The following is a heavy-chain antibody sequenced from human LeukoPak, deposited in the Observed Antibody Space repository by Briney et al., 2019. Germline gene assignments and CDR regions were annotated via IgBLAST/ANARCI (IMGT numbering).Heavy chain of an antibody. CDR3: AREGQVVPAFDY. Sequence: PGGSLRLSCAASGFTFSSYWMSWVRQAPGKGLECVANIKQDGSEKYYVDSVKGRFTISRDNTKNSLYLQMNSLRAEDTAVYYRAREGQVVPAFDYWGQGTLVTVSS. J-gene: IGHJ4*02. CDR2: IKQDGSEK. V-gene: IGHV3-7*05. D-gene: IGHD2-21*02. CDR1: GFTFSSYW.